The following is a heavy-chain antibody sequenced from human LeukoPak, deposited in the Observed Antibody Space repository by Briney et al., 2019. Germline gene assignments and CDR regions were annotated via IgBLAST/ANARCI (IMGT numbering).Heavy chain of an antibody. CDR2: ISYDGSNE. CDR3: ARDKDSSYLSSFDY. CDR1: GFTFSSYW. J-gene: IGHJ4*02. Sequence: PGGSLRLSCAASGFTFSSYWMHSVRQAPGKGLEWVAIISYDGSNEYYADSVKGRFTISRDNSKNTLYLQMNSLIAADTAVYYFARDKDSSYLSSFDYSGEGDLVTAS. D-gene: IGHD6-6*01. V-gene: IGHV3-30*03.